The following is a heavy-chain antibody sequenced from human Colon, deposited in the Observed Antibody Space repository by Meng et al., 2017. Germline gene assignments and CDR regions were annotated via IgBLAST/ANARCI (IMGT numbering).Heavy chain of an antibody. Sequence: QVRSVVSGGGVVQPGRSLGLSCAASGFSFSNFAFHWVRQAPGKGLEWVAAISSDGNNKQYADSVKGRFTISRDQSKNTLYLQGSSLRPEDTAVYYCARSGLTWASFHYWGQGTLVTVSS. J-gene: IGHJ4*02. CDR1: GFSFSNFA. CDR3: ARSGLTWASFHY. D-gene: IGHD3-9*01. CDR2: ISSDGNNK. V-gene: IGHV3-30*15.